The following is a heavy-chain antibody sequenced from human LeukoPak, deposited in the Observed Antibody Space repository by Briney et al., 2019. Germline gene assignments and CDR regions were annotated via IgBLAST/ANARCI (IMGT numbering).Heavy chain of an antibody. V-gene: IGHV1-2*02. CDR1: GYTFTGYY. Sequence: ASVKVSCKASGYTFTGYYMHWVRQAPGQGLEWMGWINPNSGGTNYAQKFQGRVTMTRDTSISTAYMELSRLRSDDTAVYYCARAPRYTWNPIDYWGQGTLVTVSS. CDR3: ARAPRYTWNPIDY. CDR2: INPNSGGT. D-gene: IGHD1-20*01. J-gene: IGHJ4*02.